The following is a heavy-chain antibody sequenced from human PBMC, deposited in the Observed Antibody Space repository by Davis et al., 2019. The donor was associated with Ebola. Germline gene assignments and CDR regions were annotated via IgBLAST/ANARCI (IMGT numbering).Heavy chain of an antibody. D-gene: IGHD5-24*01. CDR1: GYRFTSYW. CDR3: ATQDAGDFDY. CDR2: TYPSDSET. V-gene: IGHV5-51*01. J-gene: IGHJ4*02. Sequence: GESLKISCKASGYRFTSYWIGWVRQMPGKGLEWMGITYPSDSETRYSPSFRGQVTISADKSINTAYMQWDSLKASDSAMYYCATQDAGDFDYWGQGTLVTVSS.